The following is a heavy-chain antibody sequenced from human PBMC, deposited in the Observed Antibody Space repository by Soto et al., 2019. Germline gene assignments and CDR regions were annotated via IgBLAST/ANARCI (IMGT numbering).Heavy chain of an antibody. CDR1: GASIPSSY. CDR3: ARYARTPDF. Sequence: PSETLSLTCTVSGASIPSSYWTWFRQPPGQGLESIGYIYYTGDTNTNPSLKSRVTISIDTSKNHFSLKLSSVTAADTAVYYCARYARTPDFWGQGTLVTVS. CDR2: IYYTGDT. V-gene: IGHV4-59*01. J-gene: IGHJ4*02. D-gene: IGHD2-2*01.